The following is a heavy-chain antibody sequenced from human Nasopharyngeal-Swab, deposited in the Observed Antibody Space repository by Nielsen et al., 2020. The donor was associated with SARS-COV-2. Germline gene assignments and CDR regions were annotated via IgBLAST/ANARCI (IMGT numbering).Heavy chain of an antibody. Sequence: WVRQAPEQGLEWMGGIIPIFGTANYAQKFQGRVTITADESTSTAYMELSSLRSEDTAVYYCARGGITMVRGVIINYYYYYMDVWGKGTTVTVSS. V-gene: IGHV1-69*01. CDR3: ARGGITMVRGVIINYYYYYMDV. J-gene: IGHJ6*03. D-gene: IGHD3-10*01. CDR2: IIPIFGTA.